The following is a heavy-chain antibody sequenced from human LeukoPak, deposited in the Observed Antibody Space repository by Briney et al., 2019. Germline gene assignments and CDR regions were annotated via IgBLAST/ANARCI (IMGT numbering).Heavy chain of an antibody. CDR3: ARDQEAYSSGWYYFDY. D-gene: IGHD6-19*01. V-gene: IGHV1-46*01. J-gene: IGHJ4*02. Sequence: ASVKVSCKASGYTFTSYYIHWVRQAPGQGLEWMGLINPSGGSTNYAQKFQGRVTMTRDTSTSTVYMELSSLRSEDTAVYYCARDQEAYSSGWYYFDYWGQGTLVTVSS. CDR2: INPSGGST. CDR1: GYTFTSYY.